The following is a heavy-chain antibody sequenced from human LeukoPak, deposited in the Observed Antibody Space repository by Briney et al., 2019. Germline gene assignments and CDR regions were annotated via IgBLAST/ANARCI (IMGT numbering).Heavy chain of an antibody. J-gene: IGHJ5*02. V-gene: IGHV4-38-2*02. Sequence: SETLSLTCGVSGYSISSGYYWGWIRQPPGKGLEWIGSIYHSGNTYYNPSLKSRVTISVDTSKNQFSLKLSSVTAADTAVYYCAREGLDYGNYDCFDPWGQGTLVTVSS. D-gene: IGHD4-11*01. CDR1: GYSISSGYY. CDR3: AREGLDYGNYDCFDP. CDR2: IYHSGNT.